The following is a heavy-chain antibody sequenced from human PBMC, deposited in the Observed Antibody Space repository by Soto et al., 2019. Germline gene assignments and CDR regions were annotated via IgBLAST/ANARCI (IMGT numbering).Heavy chain of an antibody. D-gene: IGHD2-2*01. J-gene: IGHJ6*02. CDR1: GYTFTSYG. CDR3: ARDIVVVPAAKRDGMDV. V-gene: IGHV1-18*01. CDR2: ISAYNGNT. Sequence: QVQLVQSGAEVKKPGASVKVSCKASGYTFTSYGISWVRQAPGQGLEWMGWISAYNGNTNYAQKLQGRVTMTTDTSTSTAYMELRSLRSDDRAVYYCARDIVVVPAAKRDGMDVWGQGTTVTVSS.